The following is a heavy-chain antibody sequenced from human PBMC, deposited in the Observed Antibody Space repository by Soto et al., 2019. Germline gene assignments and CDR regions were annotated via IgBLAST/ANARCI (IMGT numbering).Heavy chain of an antibody. Sequence: EVQLVESGGGLVQPGGSLRLSCVASGFTVTDIYMHWVRQAPGKGLEWVSVFYKDFTDDADFVSGRFSVSTDTSKTALYLQLENLRAEDTAEYYCARESRYCRGRGCSILGDVCDIWGKGARVT. V-gene: IGHV3-66*01. D-gene: IGHD2-15*01. CDR1: GFTVTDIY. J-gene: IGHJ3*02. CDR2: FYKDFT. CDR3: ARESRYCRGRGCSILGDVCDI.